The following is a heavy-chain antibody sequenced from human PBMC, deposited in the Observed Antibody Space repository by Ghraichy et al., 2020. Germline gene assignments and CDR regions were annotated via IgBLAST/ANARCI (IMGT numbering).Heavy chain of an antibody. CDR2: IRGSGDVT. D-gene: IGHD2/OR15-2a*01. CDR1: GFTFNQYG. J-gene: IGHJ2*01. V-gene: IGHV3-23*01. CDR3: ARDAHVITPDTGPGPQGYFDL. Sequence: GGSLRLSCAASGFTFNQYGMTWVRQAPGKGLEWVSIIRGSGDVTYYAESVKGRFTISRDNSKNTLHLHMNSLRGEDTAVYYCARDAHVITPDTGPGPQGYFDLWGRGTLVVVSS.